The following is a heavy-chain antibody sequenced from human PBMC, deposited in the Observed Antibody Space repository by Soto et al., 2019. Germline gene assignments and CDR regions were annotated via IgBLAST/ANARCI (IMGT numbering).Heavy chain of an antibody. CDR3: AKNLVAWFDP. CDR1: GFIFTSYA. J-gene: IGHJ5*02. Sequence: TGGSLRLSCAASGFIFTSYAMTWVRQAPGKGLEWVSDISGSGGITYYADSVKGRFTISRDNSKNTLYLQMNSLRADDTAVYYCAKNLVAWFDPWGQGTLVTVSS. CDR2: ISGSGGIT. D-gene: IGHD2-8*02. V-gene: IGHV3-23*01.